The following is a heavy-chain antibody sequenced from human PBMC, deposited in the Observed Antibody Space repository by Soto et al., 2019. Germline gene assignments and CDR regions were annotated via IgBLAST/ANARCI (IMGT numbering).Heavy chain of an antibody. V-gene: IGHV4-30-4*02. CDR2: IYYSGST. CDR1: GGSISSGDYY. D-gene: IGHD3-3*01. Sequence: SDTLSLTCTVSGGSISSGDYYWSWIRQPPGKGLEWIGYIYYSGSTYYNPSLKSRVTISVDTSKNQFSLKLSSVTAADTAVYYCARALTRIYDFWSGYYDYFDYWGQGTLVTVSS. J-gene: IGHJ4*02. CDR3: ARALTRIYDFWSGYYDYFDY.